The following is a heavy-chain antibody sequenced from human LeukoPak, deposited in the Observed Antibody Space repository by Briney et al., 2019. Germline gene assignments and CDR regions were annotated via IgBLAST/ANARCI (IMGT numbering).Heavy chain of an antibody. Sequence: KTGGSLRLSCAASGFTFSSYSMNWVRQAPGKGLEWVGRIKSKTDGGTTDDAAPVKGRFIISRDDSKNTVYLQMSGLKTEDAAVYYCTTQNRLPTDNVVVVTTTAGSWFDPWGQGTLVTVSS. CDR1: GFTFSSYS. V-gene: IGHV3-15*05. CDR3: TTQNRLPTDNVVVVTTTAGSWFDP. CDR2: IKSKTDGGTT. D-gene: IGHD2-15*01. J-gene: IGHJ5*02.